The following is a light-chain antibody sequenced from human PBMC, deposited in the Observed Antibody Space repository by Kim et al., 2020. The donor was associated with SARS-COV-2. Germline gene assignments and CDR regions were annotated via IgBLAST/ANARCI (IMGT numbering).Light chain of an antibody. Sequence: DIQMTQSPSSLSASIGETVTITCRASQTVSRSLNWYQQKPGKAPKLLIFSASTLQSGVPSRFSGSGSVTDFTLTISSLQPEDFATYYCQQSYSTPRTCGQGTKVDIK. J-gene: IGKJ1*01. V-gene: IGKV1-39*01. CDR1: QTVSRS. CDR3: QQSYSTPRT. CDR2: SAS.